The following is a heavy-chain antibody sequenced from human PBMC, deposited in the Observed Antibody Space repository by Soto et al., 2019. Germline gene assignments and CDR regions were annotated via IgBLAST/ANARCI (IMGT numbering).Heavy chain of an antibody. CDR3: ARMYSSGSGWFHP. D-gene: IGHD6-19*01. CDR2: FYSSGSI. J-gene: IGHJ5*02. V-gene: IGHV4-31*03. Sequence: LSLTCFVSGYSITAGGYYWSWIRHHPGKGLEWIGSFYSSGSIIYNPSLRSRVSISGDTSSNQFSMSLTSVTAADTARYYCARMYSSGSGWFHPWGQGTLVTVSS. CDR1: GYSITAGGYY.